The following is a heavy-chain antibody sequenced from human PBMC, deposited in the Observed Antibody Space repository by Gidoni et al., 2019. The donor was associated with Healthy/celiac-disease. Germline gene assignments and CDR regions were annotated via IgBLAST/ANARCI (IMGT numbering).Heavy chain of an antibody. CDR3: ARVAAYDYGDHWYFDL. J-gene: IGHJ2*01. D-gene: IGHD4-17*01. V-gene: IGHV4-31*03. CDR2: IYYSGST. Sequence: QVQLRESGPGLVPPSQTLSLTCTVSCDSISSGGYYWSWIRQHPGKGLEWIGYIYYSGSTYYNPSLKIRVTISVDTSKNQFSLKLSSVTAADTAVYYCARVAAYDYGDHWYFDLWGRGTLVTVSS. CDR1: CDSISSGGYY.